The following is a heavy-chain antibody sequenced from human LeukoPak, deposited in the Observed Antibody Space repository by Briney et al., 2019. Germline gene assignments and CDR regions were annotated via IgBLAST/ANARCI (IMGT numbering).Heavy chain of an antibody. CDR1: GFTFSGSA. CDR2: IRSKANSYAT. Sequence: PGGSLRLSCAASGFTFSGSAMHWVRQASGKGREGVVRIRSKANSYATAYAASVKGRFTISRDDSKNTEYLQMNSLRAEDTAVYFCLAAAGTIGWGQGTLVTVSS. J-gene: IGHJ4*02. V-gene: IGHV3-73*01. CDR3: LAAAGTIG. D-gene: IGHD6-13*01.